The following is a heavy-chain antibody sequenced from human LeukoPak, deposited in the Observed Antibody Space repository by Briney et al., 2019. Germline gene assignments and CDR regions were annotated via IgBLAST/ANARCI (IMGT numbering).Heavy chain of an antibody. CDR2: ITGSGGST. Sequence: GGSLRLSCAASGFTFSTHGMNWVRQGPGKGLEWVSGITGSGGSTYYADSVKGRFTISRDNSKKTLYLQMNSLRAEDTAVYYCAKDDGRNTAIPGNSNDYWGQGTLVTVSS. D-gene: IGHD5-18*01. J-gene: IGHJ4*02. CDR1: GFTFSTHG. CDR3: AKDDGRNTAIPGNSNDY. V-gene: IGHV3-23*01.